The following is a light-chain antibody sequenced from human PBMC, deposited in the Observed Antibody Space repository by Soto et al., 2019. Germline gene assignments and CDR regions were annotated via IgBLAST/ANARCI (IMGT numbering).Light chain of an antibody. Sequence: QSALTQPPSASGSPGQSVTISCTGTSSDVGGYNYVSWYQQHPGKAPKLMIYEVSKRPSGVPDRFSGSKSGNTASLTVSGLQAEDEADDYCCSYAGSNNPLFGGGTKLTVL. CDR3: CSYAGSNNPL. V-gene: IGLV2-8*01. CDR2: EVS. J-gene: IGLJ2*01. CDR1: SSDVGGYNY.